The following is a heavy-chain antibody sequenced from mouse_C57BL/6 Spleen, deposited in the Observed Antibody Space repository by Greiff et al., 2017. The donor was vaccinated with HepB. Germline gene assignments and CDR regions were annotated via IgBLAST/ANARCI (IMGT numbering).Heavy chain of an antibody. J-gene: IGHJ4*01. V-gene: IGHV1-18*01. D-gene: IGHD2-4*01. Sequence: VQLKQSGPELVKPGASVKIPCKASGYTFTDYNMDWVKQSHGKSLEWIGDINPNNGGTIYNQKFKGKATLTVDKSSSTAYKELRSLTSEDTAVYYCARPYYDSYYYAMDYWGQGTSVTVSS. CDR2: INPNNGGT. CDR3: ARPYYDSYYYAMDY. CDR1: GYTFTDYN.